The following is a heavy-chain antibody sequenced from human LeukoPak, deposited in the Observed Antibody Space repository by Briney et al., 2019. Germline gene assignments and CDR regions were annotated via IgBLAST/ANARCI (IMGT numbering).Heavy chain of an antibody. CDR3: ANTAGYKVY. J-gene: IGHJ4*02. CDR2: IYSGTI. Sequence: GGSLRLSCTVSGFTVSSNSMSWVRQAPGKGLEWVSFIYSGTIHYSDSVKGRFTISRDNSKNTLYLQMNSLRAEDTAVYYCANTAGYKVYWGQGTLVTVSS. V-gene: IGHV3-53*01. CDR1: GFTVSSNS. D-gene: IGHD1-14*01.